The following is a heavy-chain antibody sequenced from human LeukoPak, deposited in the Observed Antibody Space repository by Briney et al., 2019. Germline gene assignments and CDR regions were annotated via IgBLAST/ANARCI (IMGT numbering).Heavy chain of an antibody. CDR3: ARRGTSSSWAHFDY. V-gene: IGHV3-7*05. Sequence: GGSLRLSCAASGFTFSSYWMSWVRQAPGKGLEWVANIKHDGSEKYYGDSVKGRFTISRDNARNSLYLQMNSLGAEDTAVYYCARRGTSSSWAHFDYWGQGTLVTVSS. CDR1: GFTFSSYW. D-gene: IGHD6-13*01. J-gene: IGHJ4*02. CDR2: IKHDGSEK.